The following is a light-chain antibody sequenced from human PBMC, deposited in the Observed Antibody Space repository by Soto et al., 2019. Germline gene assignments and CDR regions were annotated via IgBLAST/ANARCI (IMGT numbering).Light chain of an antibody. CDR2: DAS. CDR3: QHHSNSPSALI. V-gene: IGKV3-11*01. Sequence: EIVLTQSPATLYLSTGERATLSCRASQSVSSYLAWYQQKPGQAPRLLIYDASNRATGIPARFSGSGSGTDFTLTINSLDLEDVAVYFWQHHSNSPSALIFGEGNKVAI. CDR1: QSVSSY. J-gene: IGKJ4*01.